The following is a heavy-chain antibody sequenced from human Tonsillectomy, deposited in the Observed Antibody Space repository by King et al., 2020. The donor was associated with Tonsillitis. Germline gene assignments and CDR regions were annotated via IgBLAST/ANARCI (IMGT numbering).Heavy chain of an antibody. J-gene: IGHJ6*02. CDR1: GGTFSSSA. CDR3: ARETSQLPPAYYYYGMDV. V-gene: IGHV1-69*01. CDR2: ILPIFGTA. D-gene: IGHD2-2*01. Sequence: VPLVPSGAAVQPPGSSVKVSCQASGGTFSSSALRWVRPAPGQGLEWMGGILPIFGTAHYAQTFQGSVTLTAAASTRHASLALRRLRSEDTAVSYCARETSQLPPAYYYYGMDVGGQGTTVTVAS.